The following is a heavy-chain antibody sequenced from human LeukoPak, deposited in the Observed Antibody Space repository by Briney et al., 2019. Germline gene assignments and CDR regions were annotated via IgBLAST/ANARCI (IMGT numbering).Heavy chain of an antibody. CDR1: GFTFSSYG. CDR3: AKDSKEWLVNYYYYYYMDV. CDR2: IRYDGSNK. Sequence: GGSLRLSCAASGFTFSSYGMHWVRQAPGKGLEWVAFIRYDGSNKYYADSVKGRFTISIDNSKNTLYLQMNSLRAEDTAVYYCAKDSKEWLVNYYYYYYMDVWGKGPTVTVSS. D-gene: IGHD6-19*01. J-gene: IGHJ6*03. V-gene: IGHV3-30*02.